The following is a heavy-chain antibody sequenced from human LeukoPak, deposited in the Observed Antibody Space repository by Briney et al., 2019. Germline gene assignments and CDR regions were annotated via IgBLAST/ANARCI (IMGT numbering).Heavy chain of an antibody. CDR1: GGSISSSSYY. CDR3: ARLKVVVAASEFDP. J-gene: IGHJ5*02. D-gene: IGHD2-15*01. Sequence: SETLSLTCTVSGGSISSSSYYWGWIRQPPGKGLEWIGSIYYSGSTYYNPSLKSRVTISVGTSKNQFSLKLSSVTAADTAVYYCARLKVVVAASEFDPWGQGTLVTVSS. CDR2: IYYSGST. V-gene: IGHV4-39*01.